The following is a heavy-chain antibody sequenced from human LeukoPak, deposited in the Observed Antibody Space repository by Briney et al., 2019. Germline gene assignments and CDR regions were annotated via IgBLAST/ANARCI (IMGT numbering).Heavy chain of an antibody. CDR3: ARGLHYYDSSGYYPWDY. Sequence: GGSLRLSCEASGFTFSSYGMHWVRRAPGKGLEWMTVISHDGSNKYYVDSVKGRFTISRDNSKSTLYLQMNSLRAEDTAVYYCARGLHYYDSSGYYPWDYWGQGTLVTVSS. CDR2: ISHDGSNK. CDR1: GFTFSSYG. D-gene: IGHD3-22*01. V-gene: IGHV3-30*03. J-gene: IGHJ4*02.